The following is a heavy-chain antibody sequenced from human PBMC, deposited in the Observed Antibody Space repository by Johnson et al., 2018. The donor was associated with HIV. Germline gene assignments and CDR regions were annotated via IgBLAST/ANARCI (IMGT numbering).Heavy chain of an antibody. Sequence: QVQLVESGGGVVQPGRSLRLSCAASGFTFSGYGMHWVRQAPGKGLEWVAVIWFDGRKKYYADSVKGRFTISRDNAKNSLYLQMNRLRADYTAVYYCAGGRGWVTLNAFDMWGQGTLVTVSS. J-gene: IGHJ3*02. V-gene: IGHV3-33*03. CDR3: AGGRGWVTLNAFDM. CDR1: GFTFSGYG. D-gene: IGHD4-23*01. CDR2: IWFDGRKK.